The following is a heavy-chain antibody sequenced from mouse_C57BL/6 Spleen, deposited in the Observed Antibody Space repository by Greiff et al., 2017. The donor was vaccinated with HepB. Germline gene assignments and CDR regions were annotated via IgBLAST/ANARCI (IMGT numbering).Heavy chain of an antibody. D-gene: IGHD4-1*01. V-gene: IGHV1-81*01. CDR3: ARALLGPSYAMDY. Sequence: QVQLQQSGAELARPGASVKLSCKASGYTFTSYGISWVKQRTGQGLEWIGEIYPRSGNTYYNEKLKGKATLTADKSSSTAYMELRSLTSEDSAVYFCARALLGPSYAMDYWGQGTSVTVSS. CDR2: IYPRSGNT. J-gene: IGHJ4*01. CDR1: GYTFTSYG.